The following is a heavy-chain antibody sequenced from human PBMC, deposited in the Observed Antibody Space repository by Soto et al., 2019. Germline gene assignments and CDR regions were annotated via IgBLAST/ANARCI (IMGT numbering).Heavy chain of an antibody. CDR1: GGTFSSYA. V-gene: IGHV1-69*13. CDR3: ASLPLTPPPHYYYGMDV. Sequence: SVKVSCKASGGTFSSYAISWVRQAPGQGLEWMGVIIPIFGTANYAQKFQGRVTITADESTSTAYMELSSLRSEDTAVYYCASLPLTPPPHYYYGMDVWGQGTTVTVSS. J-gene: IGHJ6*02. D-gene: IGHD2-15*01. CDR2: IIPIFGTA.